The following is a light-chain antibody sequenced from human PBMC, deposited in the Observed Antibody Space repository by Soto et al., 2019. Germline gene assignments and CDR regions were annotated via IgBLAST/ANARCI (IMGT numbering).Light chain of an antibody. CDR1: SSDVGGYNY. Sequence: QSVLTQPASVSGSPGQSITISCTGTSSDVGGYNYVSWYQQHPGKAPKLMIYEVSNRPSGVSNRFSGSKSGNTASLTISGLQEEDEADYYCSSYTSSSTLVVFGGGTKLTVL. CDR2: EVS. J-gene: IGLJ2*01. V-gene: IGLV2-14*01. CDR3: SSYTSSSTLVV.